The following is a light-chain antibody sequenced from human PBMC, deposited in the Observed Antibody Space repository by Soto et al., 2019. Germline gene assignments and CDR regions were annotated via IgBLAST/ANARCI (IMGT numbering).Light chain of an antibody. J-gene: IGKJ2*01. CDR1: ETISTD. Sequence: ISMTQSPATLSVSPGGRVTLSCGASETISTDLAWYHHRPGQAPRLLIYGASTRAPGVPARFSGSGSGTDFSLAITNLQAEDLGFYYRQHYHNFPRTFGQGTKVDIK. CDR3: QHYHNFPRT. CDR2: GAS. V-gene: IGKV3-15*01.